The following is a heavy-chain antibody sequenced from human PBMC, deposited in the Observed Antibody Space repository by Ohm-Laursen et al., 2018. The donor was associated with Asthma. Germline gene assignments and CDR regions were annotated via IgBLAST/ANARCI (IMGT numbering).Heavy chain of an antibody. V-gene: IGHV3-30*05. J-gene: IGHJ3*01. D-gene: IGHD2-21*02. CDR1: GFTFSNYW. CDR3: ARRDFSGGDPDAAFDL. Sequence: SLRLSCTASGFTFSNYWMHWARQAPGKGLDWVTIITSDGGWAAYADSMKGRFTISRDNSKNTLYLQMNSLRVEGTAVYYCARRDFSGGDPDAAFDLWGQGTMVTVSS. CDR2: ITSDGGWA.